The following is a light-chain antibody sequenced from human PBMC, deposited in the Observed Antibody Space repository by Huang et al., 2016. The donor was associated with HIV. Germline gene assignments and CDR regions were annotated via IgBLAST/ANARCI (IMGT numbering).Light chain of an antibody. CDR3: QQTYTTLT. Sequence: DIQMTQSPSSLSASVGDRVTIPCRASQSIRTYLNWYQQKPGKAPNLLIYGASTLQSGVPSRFSGSGSGTEFTLTISSLQPEDLATYYCQQTYTTLTFGGGTKVEI. V-gene: IGKV1-39*01. CDR2: GAS. J-gene: IGKJ4*01. CDR1: QSIRTY.